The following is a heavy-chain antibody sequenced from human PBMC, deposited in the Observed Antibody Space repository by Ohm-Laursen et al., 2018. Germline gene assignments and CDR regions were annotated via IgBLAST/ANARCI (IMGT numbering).Heavy chain of an antibody. CDR3: ARDPVRGLTDY. Sequence: GSLRLSCAASGFTFSSYEMNWVRQAPGKGLEWVSYISSSGSTIHYADSVKGRFTISRDNAKNSLYLQMNSLRAEDTAVYHCARDPVRGLTDYWGQGTLVTASS. CDR1: GFTFSSYE. D-gene: IGHD3-16*01. V-gene: IGHV3-48*03. J-gene: IGHJ4*02. CDR2: ISSSGSTI.